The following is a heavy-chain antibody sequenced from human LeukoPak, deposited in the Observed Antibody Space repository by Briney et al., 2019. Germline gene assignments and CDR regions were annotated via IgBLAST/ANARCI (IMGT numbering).Heavy chain of an antibody. CDR2: IKQDGSEK. CDR3: ARDSSGYDY. Sequence: GGSLRLSCAASGFTFNTQSMNWVRQAPGKGLEWVAKIKQDGSEKYYVDSVKGRFTISRDNAKNSLYLQMNSLRAEDTAVYYCARDSSGYDYWGQGTLVTVSS. J-gene: IGHJ4*02. CDR1: GFTFNTQS. D-gene: IGHD3-22*01. V-gene: IGHV3-7*01.